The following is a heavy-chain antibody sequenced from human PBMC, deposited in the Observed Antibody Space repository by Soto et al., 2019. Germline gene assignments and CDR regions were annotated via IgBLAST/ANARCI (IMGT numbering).Heavy chain of an antibody. V-gene: IGHV4-30-2*01. CDR2: IYHSGST. Sequence: SETLSLTCAVSGGSISSGGYSWSWIRQPPGKGLEWIGYIYHSGSTYYNPSLKSRVTISVDRSKNQFSLKLSSVTAADTAVYYCASGPMGYAFWGQGTLVTVSS. J-gene: IGHJ4*02. CDR3: ASGPMGYAF. CDR1: GGSISSGGYS. D-gene: IGHD2-8*01.